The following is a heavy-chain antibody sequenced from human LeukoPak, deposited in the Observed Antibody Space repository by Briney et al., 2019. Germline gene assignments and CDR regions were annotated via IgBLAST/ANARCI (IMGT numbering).Heavy chain of an antibody. V-gene: IGHV4-34*01. CDR1: GGSFSGYY. D-gene: IGHD3-10*01. J-gene: IGHJ4*02. CDR3: ARGRSPFGY. Sequence: KPSETLSLTCAVYGGSFSGYYWSWIRQPPGKGLEWIGEINHSGSTNYNPSLESRVAISVDTSKNQFSLKLSSVTAADTAVYYCARGRSPFGYWGQGTLVTVSS. CDR2: INHSGST.